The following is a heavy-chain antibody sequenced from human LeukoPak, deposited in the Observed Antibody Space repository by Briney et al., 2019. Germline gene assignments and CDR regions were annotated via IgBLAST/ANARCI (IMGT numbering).Heavy chain of an antibody. Sequence: ASVKVSCKASGYTFTGHYIHWVRQAPGQGLEWMGWINPNSGGTKYAQKFQGRVTMTRDTSISTAYMEVSSLRSDDTAVYYCARAHSTIWPPAPNYWGQGTLVTVSS. V-gene: IGHV1-2*02. J-gene: IGHJ4*02. CDR3: ARAHSTIWPPAPNY. CDR1: GYTFTGHY. CDR2: INPNSGGT. D-gene: IGHD5-18*01.